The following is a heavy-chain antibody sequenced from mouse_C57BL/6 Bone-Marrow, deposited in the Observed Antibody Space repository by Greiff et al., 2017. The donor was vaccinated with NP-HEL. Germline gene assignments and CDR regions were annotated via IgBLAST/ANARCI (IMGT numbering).Heavy chain of an antibody. V-gene: IGHV1-81*01. J-gene: IGHJ4*01. CDR3: ARYYYGSSYDAMDY. CDR1: GYTFTSYG. Sequence: VQRVESGAELARPGASVKLSCKASGYTFTSYGISWVKQRTGQGLEWIGEIYPRSGNTYYNEKFKGKATLTADKSSSTAYMELRSLTSEDSAVYFCARYYYGSSYDAMDYWGQGTSVTVSS. CDR2: IYPRSGNT. D-gene: IGHD1-1*01.